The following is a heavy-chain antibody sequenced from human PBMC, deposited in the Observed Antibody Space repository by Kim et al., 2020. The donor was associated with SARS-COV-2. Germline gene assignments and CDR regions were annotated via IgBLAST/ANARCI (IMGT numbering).Heavy chain of an antibody. CDR2: ITHSGIT. Sequence: SETLSLTCAVYGGSFSGYFWSWIRQPPGKGLEWIAEITHSGITNHNPSLKSRVTISVDTSKNQFSLKLSSVTAADTAVYYCARHDFGTPTAAPDYWGQGTLVTVSS. CDR1: GGSFSGYF. CDR3: ARHDFGTPTAAPDY. J-gene: IGHJ4*02. V-gene: IGHV4-34*01. D-gene: IGHD6-13*01.